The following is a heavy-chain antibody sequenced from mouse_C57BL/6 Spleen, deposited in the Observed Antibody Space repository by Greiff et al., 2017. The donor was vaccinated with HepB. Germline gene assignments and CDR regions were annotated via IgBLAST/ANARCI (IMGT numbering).Heavy chain of an antibody. V-gene: IGHV1-62-2*01. Sequence: QVQLQQSGAELVKPGASVKLSCKASGYTFTEYTIHWVKQRSGQGLEWIGWFYPGSGSIKYNAKFKDKATLTADKSSSTVYMELSRLTSEDSAVYFCARHDPRNWDMDYAMDYWGQGTSVTVSS. CDR1: GYTFTEYT. J-gene: IGHJ4*01. CDR2: FYPGSGSI. CDR3: ARHDPRNWDMDYAMDY. D-gene: IGHD4-1*01.